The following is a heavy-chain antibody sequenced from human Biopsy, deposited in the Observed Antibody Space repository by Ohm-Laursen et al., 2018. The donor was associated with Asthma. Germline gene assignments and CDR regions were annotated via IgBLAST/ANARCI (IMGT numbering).Heavy chain of an antibody. CDR1: GYTFNSAG. CDR3: ARAVDYSHYYGIDV. J-gene: IGHJ6*02. CDR2: ISVYNGNT. D-gene: IGHD3-10*01. Sequence: ASVTVSCNNSGYTFNSAGITWVRQAPGQGLEWMGWISVYNGNTKVAQKLQDRVTMITDTSTSTAYMELRSLRSDGTTVYFCARAVDYSHYYGIDVWGQGTTVTVS. V-gene: IGHV1-18*01.